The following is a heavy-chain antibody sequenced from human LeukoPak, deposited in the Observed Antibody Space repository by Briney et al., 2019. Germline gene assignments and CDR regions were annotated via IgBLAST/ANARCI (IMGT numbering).Heavy chain of an antibody. CDR2: ISDSGGAT. D-gene: IGHD3-10*01. V-gene: IGHV3-23*01. Sequence: GGSLRLSCAVSGVTLSNYGMAWVRQAPGKGLEWVAGISDSGGATSYADSVKGRFTISRDNAKNTLYLQMSSLRAEDTAVYFCAKRGVVIRVILVGFHKQAYYFDSWGQGALVTVSS. CDR1: GVTLSNYG. J-gene: IGHJ4*02. CDR3: AKRGVVIRVILVGFHKQAYYFDS.